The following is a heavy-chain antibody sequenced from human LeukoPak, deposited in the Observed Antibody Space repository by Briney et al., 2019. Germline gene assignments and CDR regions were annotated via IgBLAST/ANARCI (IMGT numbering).Heavy chain of an antibody. CDR2: ISAYNGNT. J-gene: IGHJ4*02. V-gene: IGHV1-18*01. Sequence: ASVKVSCKASGYTFTSYGISWVRQAPGRGLEWMGWISAYNGNTNYAQKFQGRVTMTRDTSISTAYMELSRLRSDDTAVYCCARDWDWNYDWGQGTLVTVSS. CDR1: GYTFTSYG. CDR3: ARDWDWNYD. D-gene: IGHD1-7*01.